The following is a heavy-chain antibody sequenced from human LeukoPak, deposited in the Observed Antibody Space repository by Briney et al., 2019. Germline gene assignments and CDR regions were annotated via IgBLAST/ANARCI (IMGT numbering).Heavy chain of an antibody. V-gene: IGHV4-39*07. CDR3: ARDFSWRYNWNYAIHYYMDV. CDR1: GGSISSSSYY. CDR2: IYYSGST. J-gene: IGHJ6*03. Sequence: SETLSLTCTVSGGSISSSSYYWGWIRQPPGKGLEWIGSIYYSGSTYYNPSLKSRVTISVDTSKNQFSLKLSSVTAADTAVYYCARDFSWRYNWNYAIHYYMDVWGKGTTVTVSS. D-gene: IGHD1-7*01.